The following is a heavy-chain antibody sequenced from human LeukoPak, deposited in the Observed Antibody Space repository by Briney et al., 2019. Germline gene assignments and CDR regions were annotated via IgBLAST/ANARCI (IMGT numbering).Heavy chain of an antibody. J-gene: IGHJ4*02. CDR1: GGSFSGYY. V-gene: IGHV4-34*01. Sequence: SETLSLTCAVYGGSFSGYYWSWIRQPPGKGLEWIGEINHGGSTNYNPSLKSRVTISVDTSKNQFSLKLSSVTAADTAVYYCARGIVYYDYVWGSYRQEGYYFDYWGQGTLVTVSS. CDR2: INHGGST. CDR3: ARGIVYYDYVWGSYRQEGYYFDY. D-gene: IGHD3-16*02.